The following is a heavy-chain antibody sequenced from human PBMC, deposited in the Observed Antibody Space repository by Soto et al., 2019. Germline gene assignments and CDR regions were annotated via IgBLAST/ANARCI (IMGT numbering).Heavy chain of an antibody. CDR3: ARLPYVLLWFGEDIPPPS. D-gene: IGHD3-10*01. V-gene: IGHV4-39*01. CDR1: GGSISSSSYY. J-gene: IGHJ5*02. Sequence: TSETLSLTCTVSGGSISSSSYYWGWIRQPPGKGLEWIGSIYYSGSTYYNPSLKSRVTISVDTSKNQFSLKLSSVTAADTAVYYCARLPYVLLWFGEDIPPPSWGQGTLVTVSS. CDR2: IYYSGST.